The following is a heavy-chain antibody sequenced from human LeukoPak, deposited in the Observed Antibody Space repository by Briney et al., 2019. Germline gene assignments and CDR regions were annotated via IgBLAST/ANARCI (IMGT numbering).Heavy chain of an antibody. CDR2: ISGSGGST. CDR3: AKGAYYYDSSGYYSLGY. D-gene: IGHD3-22*01. Sequence: PGGSLRLSCAASGFTFSSYAMSWVRQAPGKGLEWVSAISGSGGSTYYADSVKGRFTISRDNSKNTLYLQMNSLGAEDTAVYYCAKGAYYYDSSGYYSLGYWGQGTLVTVSS. V-gene: IGHV3-23*01. CDR1: GFTFSSYA. J-gene: IGHJ4*02.